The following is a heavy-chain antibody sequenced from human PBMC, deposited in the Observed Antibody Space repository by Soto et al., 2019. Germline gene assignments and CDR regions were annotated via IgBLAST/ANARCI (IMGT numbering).Heavy chain of an antibody. CDR1: GFTFSAFD. V-gene: IGHV3-13*01. D-gene: IGHD2-8*02. CDR2: IGTQHDS. CDR3: GRPASYWHGGGGWFDP. Sequence: EVQLVESGGGLVEPGGSLRLSCAASGFTFSAFDMHWVRQATGKGLELVASIGTQHDSYYPDSVKGRFTISRENAKNSLYLQMNSPRGGDTALDYCGRPASYWHGGGGWFDPWGQGTLVTVSS. J-gene: IGHJ5*02.